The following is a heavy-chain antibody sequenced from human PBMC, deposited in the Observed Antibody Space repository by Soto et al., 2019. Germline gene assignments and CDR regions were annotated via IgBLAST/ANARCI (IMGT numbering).Heavy chain of an antibody. V-gene: IGHV3-7*03. CDR3: ARDYYGWGSHDN. D-gene: IGHD3-10*01. CDR2: IKGDGSQE. J-gene: IGHJ4*02. Sequence: EVQLVESGGGLVKPGGSLRLSCAASGFTFSSYSMNWVRQAPGKGLEWVANIKGDGSQESYVDSVKGRFTISRDNAKNSLYLQMDSLRAEDTAVYYCARDYYGWGSHDNWGQGTLVTVSS. CDR1: GFTFSSYS.